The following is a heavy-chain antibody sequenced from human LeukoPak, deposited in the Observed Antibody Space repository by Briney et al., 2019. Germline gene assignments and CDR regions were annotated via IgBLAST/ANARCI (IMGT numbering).Heavy chain of an antibody. CDR2: IYHSGST. CDR1: GYSISSGYY. D-gene: IGHD6-19*01. CDR3: ASWGQWLPREYFQH. J-gene: IGHJ1*01. V-gene: IGHV4-38-2*01. Sequence: SETLSLTCAVSGYSISSGYYWGWIRQPPGKGLEWIGSIYHSGSTYYNPSLKSRVTISVDTSKNQFSLKLSSVTAADTAVYYRASWGQWLPREYFQHWGQGTLVTVSS.